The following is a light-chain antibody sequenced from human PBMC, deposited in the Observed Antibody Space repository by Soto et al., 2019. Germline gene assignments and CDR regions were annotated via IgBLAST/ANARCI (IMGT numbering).Light chain of an antibody. V-gene: IGKV1-5*03. J-gene: IGKJ1*01. CDR3: QHYNSYSEA. CDR2: KAS. CDR1: QTISSW. Sequence: DIQMTQSPSTLSGSVGDRVTITCRASQTISSWLALYQQKPGKAPKLLIHKASTLKSGVPSRFSGSGSGTEFTLTISSLQPDDFATYYCQHYNSYSEAFGQGTKVDIK.